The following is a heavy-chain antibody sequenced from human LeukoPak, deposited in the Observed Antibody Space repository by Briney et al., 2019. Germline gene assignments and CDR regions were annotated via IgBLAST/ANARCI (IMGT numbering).Heavy chain of an antibody. CDR3: AKDDRWAQFRC. CDR2: ISSSRST. CDR1: GFTVSSNY. Sequence: GGSLRLSCAASGFTVSSNYMNWVRQAPGKGLEWVSGIISSSRSTYYADSVRGRFTISRDNSRNTLYLQMNSLRAEDTAVYYCAKDDRWAQFRCWGQGTLVTVSA. V-gene: IGHV3-53*01. D-gene: IGHD5-24*01. J-gene: IGHJ4*02.